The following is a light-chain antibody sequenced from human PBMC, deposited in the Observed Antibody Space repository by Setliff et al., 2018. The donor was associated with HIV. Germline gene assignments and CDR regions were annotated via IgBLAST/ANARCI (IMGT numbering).Light chain of an antibody. CDR3: CSYTSSLTYV. CDR1: SSDVGGYNF. Sequence: QSALTQPASVSGSPGQSITISCTGTSSDVGGYNFVSWYQQHPGRAPKLMIYDVTKRPSGVSDRFPGSKSGNTASLTISGLQTEDEADYYCCSYTSSLTYVFGTGTKVTVL. CDR2: DVT. V-gene: IGLV2-14*03. J-gene: IGLJ1*01.